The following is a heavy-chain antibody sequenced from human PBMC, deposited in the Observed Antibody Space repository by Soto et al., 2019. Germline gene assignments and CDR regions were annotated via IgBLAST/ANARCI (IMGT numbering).Heavy chain of an antibody. D-gene: IGHD7-27*01. V-gene: IGHV4-61*05. CDR1: GGSISSSRYY. CDR3: ARLRGGGNWGAFDI. J-gene: IGHJ3*02. Sequence: SETLSLTCTVSGGSISSSRYYWSWIRQPPGKGLEWIGYIYYSGSTNYNPSLRSRVTISVDTSKNQFSLKLSSVTAADTAVYYCARLRGGGNWGAFDIWGQGTMVTVSS. CDR2: IYYSGST.